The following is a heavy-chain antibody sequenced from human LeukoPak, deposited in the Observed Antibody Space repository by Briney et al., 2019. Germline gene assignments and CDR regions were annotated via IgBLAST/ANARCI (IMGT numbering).Heavy chain of an antibody. CDR1: GGSISSYY. CDR3: ARSPPPYYYYGMDV. CDR2: IYYSGST. Sequence: SETLSLTCTVSGGSISSYYWSWIRQPPGKGLEWIGYIYYSGSTNYTPSLKSRVTISVDTSKNQFSLKLSSVTAADTAVYYCARSPPPYYYYGMDVWGQGTTVTVSS. V-gene: IGHV4-59*08. J-gene: IGHJ6*02.